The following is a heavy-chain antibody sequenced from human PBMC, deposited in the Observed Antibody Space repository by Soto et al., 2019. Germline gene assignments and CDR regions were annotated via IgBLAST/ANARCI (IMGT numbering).Heavy chain of an antibody. V-gene: IGHV3-48*03. CDR1: GFTFSTYE. Sequence: EVQLVESGGGLIQPGGSLRLSCAASGFTFSTYEMNWVRQAPGKGLEWVSSISSSSSYIYYADSVKGRFTISRDNAKNSLYLQMNSLRAEDTAVYYCARDHGYCSGGSCLYYYYYYGMDVWGQGTTVTVSS. J-gene: IGHJ6*02. D-gene: IGHD2-15*01. CDR3: ARDHGYCSGGSCLYYYYYYGMDV. CDR2: ISSSSSYI.